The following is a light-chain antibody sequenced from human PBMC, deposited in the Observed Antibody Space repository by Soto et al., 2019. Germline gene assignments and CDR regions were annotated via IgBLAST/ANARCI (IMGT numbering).Light chain of an antibody. CDR1: SSDVGGYNY. CDR2: NVS. CDR3: ASYTSTTYVV. V-gene: IGLV2-14*03. J-gene: IGLJ2*01. Sequence: QSALTQPASVSGSPGQPITISCTGTSSDVGGYNYVSWYQQHQGKAPKLMIYNVSNRPSGVSNRFSGSKSGNTASLTISGLQAEEEAEYYCASYTSTTYVVFGGGTKLTVL.